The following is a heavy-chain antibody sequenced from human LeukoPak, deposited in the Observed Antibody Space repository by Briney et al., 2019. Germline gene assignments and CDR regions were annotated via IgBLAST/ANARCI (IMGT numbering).Heavy chain of an antibody. CDR1: GFTFSSYA. V-gene: IGHV3-23*01. CDR2: ISSSGDST. D-gene: IGHD4-17*01. J-gene: IGHJ2*01. Sequence: GGSLRLSCAASGFTFSSYAMSWVRQAPGKGLEWVSTISSSGDSTYCADSVKGRVTISRDISRNTLYLQMNSLRAEDTAVYYCATRFYTVTAYWCFDLWGRGTLVTVSS. CDR3: ATRFYTVTAYWCFDL.